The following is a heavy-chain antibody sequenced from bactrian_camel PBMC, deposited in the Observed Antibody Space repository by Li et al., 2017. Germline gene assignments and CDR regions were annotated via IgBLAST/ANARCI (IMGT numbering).Heavy chain of an antibody. D-gene: IGHD4*01. Sequence: VQLVESGGGLVQPGGSLRLSCAASGFTFSNEYMSWVRQAPGKWLEWVSGIYGDGRDTYYAESVKGRFIISRDNAKNTVYLQMNSLKPEDTALYYCATPLLTSNYVRVFNYWGQGTQVTVS. CDR1: GFTFSNEY. J-gene: IGHJ4*01. V-gene: IGHV3S6*01. CDR2: IYGDGRDT. CDR3: ATPLLTSNYVRVFNY.